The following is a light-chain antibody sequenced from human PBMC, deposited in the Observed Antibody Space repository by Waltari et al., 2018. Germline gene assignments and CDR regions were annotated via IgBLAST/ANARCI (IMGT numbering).Light chain of an antibody. CDR2: AAS. CDR3: QQYEGLPRT. J-gene: IGKJ2*02. Sequence: DIQMTQSPSSLSASVGDRVTITCQASQHIYNYLNCYQQKPGKAPHLLIYAASNLQTGVPSRFSGGGSGTDFPFVISNLQPEDIATYYCQQYEGLPRTFGQGTKLEMK. V-gene: IGKV1-33*01. CDR1: QHIYNY.